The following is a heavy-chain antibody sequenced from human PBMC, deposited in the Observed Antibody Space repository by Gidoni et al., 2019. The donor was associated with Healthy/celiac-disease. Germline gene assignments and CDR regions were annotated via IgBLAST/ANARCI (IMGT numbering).Heavy chain of an antibody. V-gene: IGHV4-59*01. D-gene: IGHD3-22*01. CDR1: GGSISSYY. J-gene: IGHJ4*02. Sequence: QVQLQESGPGLVQPSETLSLTCPVSGGSISSYYWRWLRQPPGKGLAWIGYIYYSGSTNYNPSLKSRVTRSVDTSKNQFSLKLSSVTAADTAVYYCARSMNSSGYGGSDYWGQGTLVTVSS. CDR2: IYYSGST. CDR3: ARSMNSSGYGGSDY.